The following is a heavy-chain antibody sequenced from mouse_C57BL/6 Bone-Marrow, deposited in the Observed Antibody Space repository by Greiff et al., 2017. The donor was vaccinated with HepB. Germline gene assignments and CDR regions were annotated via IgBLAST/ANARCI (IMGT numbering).Heavy chain of an antibody. CDR3: ARDGKRDFDY. CDR2: INPYNGGT. CDR1: GYTFTDYY. J-gene: IGHJ2*01. D-gene: IGHD2-1*01. V-gene: IGHV1-19*01. Sequence: VQLQQSGPVLVKPGASVKMSCKASGYTFTDYYMNWVKQSHGKSLEWIGVINPYNGGTSYNQKFKGKATLTVDKSSSTAYMELNSLTSEDSAVYYCARDGKRDFDYWGQGTTLTVSS.